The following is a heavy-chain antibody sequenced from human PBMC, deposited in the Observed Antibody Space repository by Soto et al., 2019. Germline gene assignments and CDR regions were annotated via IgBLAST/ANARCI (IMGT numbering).Heavy chain of an antibody. J-gene: IGHJ4*02. V-gene: IGHV4-4*02. CDR3: ASRDPGTSVDY. Sequence: PSEILSLTCAVSGASFTSNDWWTWVRQPPGRGLEWIGEIYRTGSTNYNPSLKSRVTISLDKSENQFSLKVTSLTAADTAVYYCASRDPGTSVDYWGQGTLVTVSS. D-gene: IGHD1-7*01. CDR2: IYRTGST. CDR1: GASFTSNDW.